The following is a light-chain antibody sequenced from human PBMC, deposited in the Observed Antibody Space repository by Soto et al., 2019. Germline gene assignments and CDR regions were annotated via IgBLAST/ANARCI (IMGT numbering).Light chain of an antibody. CDR2: GVS. CDR1: QSVGSDF. V-gene: IGKV3-20*01. J-gene: IGKJ2*03. CDR3: QQFCLSPMYS. Sequence: EVVLTQSPGTLSLSPGERASLSCRASQSVGSDFLAWYQQKPGQAPRLLMYGVSSRATGTPDRFSGSGSGRDFTLTISRLDPEDFAVYYCQQFCLSPMYSFGQGTRLEI.